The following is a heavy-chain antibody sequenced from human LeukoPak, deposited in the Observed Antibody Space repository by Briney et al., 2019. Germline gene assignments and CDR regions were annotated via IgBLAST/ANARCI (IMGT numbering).Heavy chain of an antibody. V-gene: IGHV3-30*03. D-gene: IGHD3-9*01. CDR3: ARDPGLRYFDWLPDY. Sequence: GGSLRLSCAASGFTFSSYGMHWVRQAPGKGLEWVAVISYDGSNTYYADSVKGRFNISRDNSKNTLYLQMNSLRAEVTAVYYCARDPGLRYFDWLPDYWGQRTLVTVSS. CDR1: GFTFSSYG. J-gene: IGHJ4*02. CDR2: ISYDGSNT.